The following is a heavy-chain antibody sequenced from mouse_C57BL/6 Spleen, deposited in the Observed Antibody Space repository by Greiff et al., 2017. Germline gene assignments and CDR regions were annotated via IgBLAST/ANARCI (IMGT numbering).Heavy chain of an antibody. D-gene: IGHD4-1*01. CDR1: GYTFTSYW. Sequence: VKLQEPGAELVKPGASVKMSCKASGYTFTSYWITWVKQRPGQGLEWIGDIYPGSGSTNYNEKFKSKATLTVDTSSSTAYMQLSSLTSEDSAVYYCASNWEGLDYWGQGTTLTVSS. J-gene: IGHJ2*01. V-gene: IGHV1-55*01. CDR3: ASNWEGLDY. CDR2: IYPGSGST.